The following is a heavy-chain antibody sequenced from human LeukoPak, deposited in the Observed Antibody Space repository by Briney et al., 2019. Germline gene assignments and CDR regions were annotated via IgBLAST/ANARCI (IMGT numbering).Heavy chain of an antibody. CDR1: GGSISSGSYY. D-gene: IGHD3-22*01. Sequence: PSETLSLTCTVSGGSISSGSYYWIWIRPAAGKGLLWIGRIYTSGSANYNPYLKSQVTISIDTSKNQFSLKLSSVTAADTAVYYGARSTDSSGYYYYYYFYMDVWGKGTTVTISS. CDR2: IYTSGSA. V-gene: IGHV4-61*02. CDR3: ARSTDSSGYYYYYYFYMDV. J-gene: IGHJ6*03.